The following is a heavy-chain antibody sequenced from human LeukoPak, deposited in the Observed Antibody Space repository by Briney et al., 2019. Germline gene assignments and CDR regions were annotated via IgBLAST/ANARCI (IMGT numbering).Heavy chain of an antibody. D-gene: IGHD4-11*01. CDR3: ARVNTDYRGSLDY. V-gene: IGHV4-59*12. Sequence: SETLSLTCTVSGGSINNYYWNWLRQSPGKGLEWMGSIYYTGGTNNNPSLKGRVTFSVDTSKNQFSLKLTSVTASDTAVYYCARVNTDYRGSLDYWGQGTLVTVSS. CDR1: GGSINNYY. J-gene: IGHJ4*02. CDR2: IYYTGGT.